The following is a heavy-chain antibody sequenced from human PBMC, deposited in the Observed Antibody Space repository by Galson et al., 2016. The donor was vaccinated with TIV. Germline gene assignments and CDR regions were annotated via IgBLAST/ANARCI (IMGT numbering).Heavy chain of an antibody. J-gene: IGHJ4*02. CDR1: GGTFSSYA. D-gene: IGHD5-12*01. V-gene: IGHV1-69*13. Sequence: SVKVFCKASGGTFSSYAISWVRQAPGQGLEWMGGIIPIFGTANSAQKFQGRVTITADESTSTAYMELSSLRSEDTAVYYCARDRGYSGYDWAFDYWGQGTLVTVSS. CDR3: ARDRGYSGYDWAFDY. CDR2: IIPIFGTA.